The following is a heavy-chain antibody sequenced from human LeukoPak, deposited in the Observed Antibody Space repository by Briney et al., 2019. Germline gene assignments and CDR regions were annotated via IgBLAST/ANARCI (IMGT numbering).Heavy chain of an antibody. Sequence: GESLKISCKGSGYTFGSYWIDWVRQMPGKGLEWMGNIFCGDSDTKYSPSFQGQVSISADKSTSTAYVQWSSLKASDTGIYYCARRRDGYNLHAFDIWGQGTMVTVSS. J-gene: IGHJ3*02. CDR1: GYTFGSYW. D-gene: IGHD5-24*01. CDR3: ARRRDGYNLHAFDI. V-gene: IGHV5-51*01. CDR2: IFCGDSDT.